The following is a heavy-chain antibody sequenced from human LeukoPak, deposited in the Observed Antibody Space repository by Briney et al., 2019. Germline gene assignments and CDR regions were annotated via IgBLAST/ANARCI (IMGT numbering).Heavy chain of an antibody. CDR2: ISSSSSYI. CDR3: ARDGSGYSDPVDY. D-gene: IGHD3-22*01. V-gene: IGHV3-21*01. CDR1: GFTFSSYT. Sequence: KPGGSLRLSCAASGFTFSSYTMNWVRQAPGKGLEWVSSISSSSSYIYYADSVKGRFTISRYNAKNSLYLQMNSLRAEDTAVYYCARDGSGYSDPVDYWGQGTLVTASS. J-gene: IGHJ4*02.